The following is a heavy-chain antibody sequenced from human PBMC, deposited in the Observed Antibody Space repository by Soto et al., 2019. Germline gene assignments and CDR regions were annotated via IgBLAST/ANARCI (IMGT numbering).Heavy chain of an antibody. V-gene: IGHV3-23*01. Sequence: GGSLRLSCSASGFTFSSYAMSWVRQAPGKGLEWVSAISGSGGSTYYADSVKGRFTISRDNSKNTLYLQMNSLRAEDTAVYYCEKDAEQEGPQEYYFAKWGQGNLVTGSS. D-gene: IGHD1-26*01. CDR3: EKDAEQEGPQEYYFAK. CDR1: GFTFSSYA. J-gene: IGHJ4*02. CDR2: ISGSGGST.